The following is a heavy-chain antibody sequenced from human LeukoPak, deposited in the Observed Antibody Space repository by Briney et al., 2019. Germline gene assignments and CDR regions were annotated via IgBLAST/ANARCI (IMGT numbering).Heavy chain of an antibody. Sequence: SETLSLTCTVSGGSISSYYWSWIRQPPGKGPEWIGYIYYSGSTKYNPSLKSRVTISVDTSKNQFSLKLSSVTAADTAVYYCARGNYYDYVWGSYRRHYFDYWGQGTLVTVSS. D-gene: IGHD3-16*02. CDR2: IYYSGST. V-gene: IGHV4-59*12. CDR1: GGSISSYY. J-gene: IGHJ4*02. CDR3: ARGNYYDYVWGSYRRHYFDY.